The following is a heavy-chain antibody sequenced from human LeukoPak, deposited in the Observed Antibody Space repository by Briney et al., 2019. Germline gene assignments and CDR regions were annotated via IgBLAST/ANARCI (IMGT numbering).Heavy chain of an antibody. J-gene: IGHJ4*02. D-gene: IGHD4-17*01. CDR2: TYYRSKWYN. V-gene: IGHV6-1*01. CDR3: TKDLHGDYGISY. Sequence: PSQTLSLTCGISGDIVSSDSAIWNWIRQSPSRGLEWLGRTYYRSKWYNDYAKSVKSRIAINPDTSKNQVSLQLSSVTPEDTAVYYCTKDLHGDYGISYSGQGTLVTVSS. CDR1: GDIVSSDSAI.